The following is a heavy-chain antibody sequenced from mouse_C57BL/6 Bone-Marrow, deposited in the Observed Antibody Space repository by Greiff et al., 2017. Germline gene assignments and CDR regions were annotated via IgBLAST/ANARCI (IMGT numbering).Heavy chain of an antibody. D-gene: IGHD2-4*01. J-gene: IGHJ3*01. CDR2: IDPEDGDT. CDR3: TTGDYDYDGAWFAY. Sequence: EVQLQESGAELVRPGASVKLSCTASGFNIKDYYMHWVKQRPEQGLEWIGRIDPEDGDTEYAPKFQGKATMTADTSSNTAYLQLSSLTSEDTAVYYCTTGDYDYDGAWFAYWGQGTLVTVSA. CDR1: GFNIKDYY. V-gene: IGHV14-1*01.